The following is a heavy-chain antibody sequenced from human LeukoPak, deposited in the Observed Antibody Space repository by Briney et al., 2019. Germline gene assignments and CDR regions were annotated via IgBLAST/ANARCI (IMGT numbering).Heavy chain of an antibody. CDR2: ISGSSHYT. J-gene: IGHJ4*02. Sequence: GGSLRLSCAASGFTFSDHYMSWIRQAPGKGLEWVSYISGSSHYTNAADSVKGRFTISRDNAKNSLYLQMNSLRTEDTAVYYCARVTLYGESALDYWGQGTLVTVSS. CDR1: GFTFSDHY. V-gene: IGHV3-11*06. D-gene: IGHD4-17*01. CDR3: ARVTLYGESALDY.